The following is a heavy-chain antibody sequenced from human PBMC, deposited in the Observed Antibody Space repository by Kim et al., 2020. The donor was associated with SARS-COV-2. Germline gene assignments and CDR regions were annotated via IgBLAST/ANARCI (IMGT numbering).Heavy chain of an antibody. V-gene: IGHV1-2*06. J-gene: IGHJ6*02. CDR1: GYTFTGYY. D-gene: IGHD5-12*01. CDR2: INPNSGGT. Sequence: ASVKVSCKASGYTFTGYYMHWVRQAPGQGLEWMGRINPNSGGTNYAQKFQGRDTMTRDTSISTAYMELSRLRSDDTAVYYCAAGNSGYYYYYYGMDVWGQGTKVTVSS. CDR3: AAGNSGYYYYYYGMDV.